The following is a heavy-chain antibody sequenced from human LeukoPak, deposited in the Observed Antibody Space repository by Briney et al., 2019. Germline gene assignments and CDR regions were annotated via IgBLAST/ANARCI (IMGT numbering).Heavy chain of an antibody. CDR2: IYYSGST. D-gene: IGHD3-3*01. Sequence: SETLSLTCTVSGGSISSSSYYWGWIRQPPGKGLEWIGSIYYSGSTNYNPSLKSRVTISVDTSKNQFSLKLSSVTAADTAVYYCAGSYSITIFGVVPTRFDIWGQGTMVTVSS. CDR3: AGSYSITIFGVVPTRFDI. J-gene: IGHJ3*02. V-gene: IGHV4-39*07. CDR1: GGSISSSSYY.